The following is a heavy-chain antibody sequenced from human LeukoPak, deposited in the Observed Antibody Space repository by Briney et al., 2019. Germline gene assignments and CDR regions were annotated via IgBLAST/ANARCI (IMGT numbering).Heavy chain of an antibody. CDR1: GFTFSSYA. Sequence: GGSLRLSCAASGFTFSSYAMHWVRQAPGKGLEWVAVIPYDGSNKYYADSVKGRFTISRDNSKNTLYLQMNSLRAEDTAVYYCARAPSELRFLEWLLYSDYYYGMDVWGQGTTVTVSS. J-gene: IGHJ6*02. CDR3: ARAPSELRFLEWLLYSDYYYGMDV. D-gene: IGHD3-3*01. CDR2: IPYDGSNK. V-gene: IGHV3-30*04.